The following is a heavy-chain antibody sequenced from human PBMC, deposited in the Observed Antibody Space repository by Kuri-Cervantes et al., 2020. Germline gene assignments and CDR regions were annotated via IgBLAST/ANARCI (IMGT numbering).Heavy chain of an antibody. CDR3: AGGYRGEYYFDF. Sequence: GESLKISCAASGFTFSSYDMHWVRQATGKGLEWVSAIGTAGDTYYPGSVKGRFTISRENAKNSLYLQMNSLRVEDTAVYFCAGGYRGEYYFDFWGQGILVTVSS. V-gene: IGHV3-13*01. D-gene: IGHD3-16*02. CDR2: IGTAGDT. J-gene: IGHJ4*02. CDR1: GFTFSSYD.